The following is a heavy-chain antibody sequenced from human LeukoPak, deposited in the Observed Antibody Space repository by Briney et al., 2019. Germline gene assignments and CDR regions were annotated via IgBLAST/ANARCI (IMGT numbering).Heavy chain of an antibody. CDR3: ASFQLVEKYFDY. CDR2: IYYIGST. D-gene: IGHD1-1*01. CDR1: GVYMSSYY. Sequence: SETLSLTCTVSGVYMSSYYWSWIRQPPGKELEWIGHIYYIGSTNYDSSHKSRVAMSVDTSENQFSLRLTSVTAADTAVYYCASFQLVEKYFDYWGQGILVTVSS. V-gene: IGHV4-59*01. J-gene: IGHJ4*02.